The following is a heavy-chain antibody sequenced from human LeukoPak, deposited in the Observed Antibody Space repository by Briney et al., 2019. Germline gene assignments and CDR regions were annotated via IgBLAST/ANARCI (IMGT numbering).Heavy chain of an antibody. Sequence: GGSLRLSCAASGFTFSSYGMHWVRQAPGKGLEWVAFIRYDGSNKYYADSVKGRFTISRDNSKNTLYLQMNSLRAEDTAVYYCARDPAVAGIPDHFDYWGQGTLVTVSS. V-gene: IGHV3-30*02. CDR1: GFTFSSYG. CDR2: IRYDGSNK. CDR3: ARDPAVAGIPDHFDY. D-gene: IGHD6-19*01. J-gene: IGHJ4*02.